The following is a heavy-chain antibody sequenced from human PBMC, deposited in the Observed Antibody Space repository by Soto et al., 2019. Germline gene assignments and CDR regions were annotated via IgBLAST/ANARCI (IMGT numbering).Heavy chain of an antibody. CDR1: GGTFSCNA. CDR3: ARGPVNYYDSSGYYYYFDY. D-gene: IGHD3-22*01. J-gene: IGHJ4*02. CDR2: IIPIFGTA. Sequence: GASVKVSCKASGGTFSCNARSWAGQAPEQGLEWMGGIIPIFGTANYAQKFQGRVTITADESTSTAYMELSSLRSEDTAVYYCARGPVNYYDSSGYYYYFDYWGQGTLVIVSS. V-gene: IGHV1-69*13.